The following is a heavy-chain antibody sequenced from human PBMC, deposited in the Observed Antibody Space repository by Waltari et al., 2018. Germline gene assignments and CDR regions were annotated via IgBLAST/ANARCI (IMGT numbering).Heavy chain of an antibody. CDR2: INPKSGDT. CDR1: GYTFPGYY. J-gene: IGHJ5*02. CDR3: ARPADGKWFDP. V-gene: IGHV1-2*06. Sequence: QVQLVQSGAEVKKPGASVRVTCKTSGYTFPGYYMHWVRQAPGQVLEWMGRINPKSGDTNYAQQFQDRVIMTRDTSINTAYLEVSRLRSDDTALYYCARPADGKWFDPWGQGTLVTVSS.